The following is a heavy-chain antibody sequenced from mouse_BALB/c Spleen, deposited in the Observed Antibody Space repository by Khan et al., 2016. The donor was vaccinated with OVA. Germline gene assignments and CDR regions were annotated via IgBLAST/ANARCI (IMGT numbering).Heavy chain of an antibody. V-gene: IGHV9-4*02. CDR2: INTHSGVP. CDR1: GYTFTTAG. D-gene: IGHD2-14*01. CDR3: AGAGAAYYRNDGGAMEY. J-gene: IGHJ4*01. Sequence: QIQLVQSGPELKKPGETVRISCKASGYTFTTAGIQWVQKMPGKGLKWIGWINTHSGVPKYAEDFKGRFAFSLEISVNTAYLQITNLKNEDTATYFCAGAGAAYYRNDGGAMEYWGQGTSVTVSS.